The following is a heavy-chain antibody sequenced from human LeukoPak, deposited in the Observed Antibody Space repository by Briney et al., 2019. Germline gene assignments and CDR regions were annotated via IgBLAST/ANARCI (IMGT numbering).Heavy chain of an antibody. CDR1: GGSISSGDYY. CDR2: IYYSGST. V-gene: IGHV4-30-4*08. CDR3: ATLAYDFWSGPFGL. D-gene: IGHD3-3*01. Sequence: PLETLSLTCTVSGGSISSGDYYWSWIRQPPGKGLEWFGYIYYSGSTYYNPSLKSRVTITVDTSKNQFSLKLSSVTAADTAVYYCATLAYDFWSGPFGLWGRGTLVTVSS. J-gene: IGHJ2*01.